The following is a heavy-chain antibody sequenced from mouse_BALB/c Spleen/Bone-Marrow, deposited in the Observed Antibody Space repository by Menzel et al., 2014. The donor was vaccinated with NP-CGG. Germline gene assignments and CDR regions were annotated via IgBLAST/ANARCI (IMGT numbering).Heavy chain of an antibody. V-gene: IGHV5-17*02. CDR1: GFTFSSFG. CDR3: ARSYYGSSYYFNY. Sequence: EVKQVESGGGLVQPGGSRKLSCAASGFTFSSFGMHWVRQAPEKGLEWVAYISSGSSTIYYADTVKGRFTISRDNPKNTLFLQMTSLRSEDTAMYYCARSYYGSSYYFNYWGQGTTLTVSS. J-gene: IGHJ2*01. D-gene: IGHD1-1*01. CDR2: ISSGSSTI.